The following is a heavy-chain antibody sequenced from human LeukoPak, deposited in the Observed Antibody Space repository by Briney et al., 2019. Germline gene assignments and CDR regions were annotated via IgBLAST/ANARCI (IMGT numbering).Heavy chain of an antibody. CDR3: ARDHRDDAFDI. CDR1: GFTFSSYW. J-gene: IGHJ3*02. Sequence: GGSLRLSCAASGFTFSSYWMHWVRQAPGKGLVWVSRINTDGSSTSYADSVKGRFTISRDNAKNTLYLQMNSLRAEDTAVYYCARDHRDDAFDIWGQGTMVTVSS. V-gene: IGHV3-74*01. CDR2: INTDGSST. D-gene: IGHD3-10*01.